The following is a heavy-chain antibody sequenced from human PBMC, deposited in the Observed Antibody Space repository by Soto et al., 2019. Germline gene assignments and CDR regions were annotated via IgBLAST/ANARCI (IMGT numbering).Heavy chain of an antibody. CDR1: GLTFSAYD. D-gene: IGHD2-8*02. J-gene: IGHJ5*02. Sequence: VQLVESGGGLVQPGGSLRLSCAASGLTFSAYDMHWVRQATGKGLEWVAAIGTQHDAYYPDSVKGRFTISRENAKTSLYLQMNSLRAGDTAVSYCARPASYWQGGGGWLHPWGQGTLVTVSS. CDR2: IGTQHDA. V-gene: IGHV3-13*01. CDR3: ARPASYWQGGGGWLHP.